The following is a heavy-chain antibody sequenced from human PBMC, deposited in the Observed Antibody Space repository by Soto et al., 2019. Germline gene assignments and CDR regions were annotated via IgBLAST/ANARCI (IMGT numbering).Heavy chain of an antibody. V-gene: IGHV4-59*11. CDR3: AREWSAFDY. Sequence: SETLSLTCTVSAGSSSVHKWNWIRQPPGKGLEWIGYTYYIGSTNYNPTLKSRVTISMDTSKIQFSLKLSSATAADTAVYYCAREWSAFDYWGQGTLVTVSS. D-gene: IGHD2-15*01. CDR1: AGSSSVHK. CDR2: TYYIGST. J-gene: IGHJ4*02.